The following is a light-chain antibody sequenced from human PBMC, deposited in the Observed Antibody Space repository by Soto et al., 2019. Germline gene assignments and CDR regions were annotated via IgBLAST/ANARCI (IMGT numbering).Light chain of an antibody. CDR3: SSYRSSSNPYV. J-gene: IGLJ1*01. CDR2: EVS. Sequence: QSALTQPASVSGSPGQSITISCTGTSSDVGGYNYVSWYQQHPGKAPKLMIYEVSNRPSGVSNRFSGSKSGNTASLTISGLQAEDEGDYYCSSYRSSSNPYVFGTGTKLIVL. V-gene: IGLV2-14*01. CDR1: SSDVGGYNY.